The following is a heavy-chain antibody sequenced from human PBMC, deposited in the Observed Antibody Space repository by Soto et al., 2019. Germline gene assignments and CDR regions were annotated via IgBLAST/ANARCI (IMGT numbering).Heavy chain of an antibody. D-gene: IGHD2-2*01. CDR3: ARDRVVVVPGGGQFYYGLDA. J-gene: IGHJ6*02. V-gene: IGHV3-7*01. CDR1: GCTCSNHW. Sequence: VGSLRLSSAASGCTCSNHWMSWVRQAPWRWLEWVANIKQDGSEKYYVDSVKVRFTISKDNAKNSLYLQMNSLRAEDTAVYYCARDRVVVVPGGGQFYYGLDAWGQGTTVNGS. CDR2: IKQDGSEK.